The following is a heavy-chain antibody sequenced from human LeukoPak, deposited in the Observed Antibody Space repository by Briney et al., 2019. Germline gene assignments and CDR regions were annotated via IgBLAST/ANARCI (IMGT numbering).Heavy chain of an antibody. CDR3: ARQDYYYYIDV. Sequence: SETLSLTCAVYGGSFSGYYWSWIRQPPGKGLEWIGEINHSGSTNYNPSLKSRVTISVDTSKNQFSLKVSSVTAADTAVYYCARQDYYYYIDVWGKGTTVTVSS. J-gene: IGHJ6*03. V-gene: IGHV4-34*01. CDR2: INHSGST. CDR1: GGSFSGYY.